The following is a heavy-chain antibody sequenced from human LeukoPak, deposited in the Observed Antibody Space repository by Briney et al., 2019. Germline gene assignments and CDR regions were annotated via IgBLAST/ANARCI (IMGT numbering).Heavy chain of an antibody. J-gene: IGHJ4*02. D-gene: IGHD1-1*01. CDR1: GFTFSNAW. Sequence: GGPLRLSCAASGFTFSNAWMSWVRHAPGKGLEWVGRIKSKTDGGTTDYAAPVKGRFTISRDDSKNTLYLQMNSLKTEDTAVYYCTTENWNDVGSFDYWGQGTLVTVSS. CDR3: TTENWNDVGSFDY. V-gene: IGHV3-15*01. CDR2: IKSKTDGGTT.